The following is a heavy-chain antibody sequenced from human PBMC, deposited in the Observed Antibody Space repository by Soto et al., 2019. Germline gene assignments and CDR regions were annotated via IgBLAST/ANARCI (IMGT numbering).Heavy chain of an antibody. Sequence: PGESLKISCKGSGYSCTSYWIGLVRQMPGKGLEWMGIIYPGDSDTRYSPSFQGQVTISADKSISTAYLQWSSLKASDTAMYYCARRLSYSSSAYDAFDIWGQGTMVTVSS. V-gene: IGHV5-51*01. D-gene: IGHD6-6*01. CDR2: IYPGDSDT. CDR3: ARRLSYSSSAYDAFDI. J-gene: IGHJ3*02. CDR1: GYSCTSYW.